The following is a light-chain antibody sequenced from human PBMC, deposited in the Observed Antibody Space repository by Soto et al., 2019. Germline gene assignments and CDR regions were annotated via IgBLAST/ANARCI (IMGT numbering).Light chain of an antibody. Sequence: VVLTQSPPSLAVTPGEPASISCRSTRILLTATGYHYLDWYLQKPGQSPQLLIYLGSYRASGVPDRFSGSGSGTDFSLKISRVEAEDVGVYYCMQTFQTVGFGGGTRVEIK. CDR1: RILLTATGYHY. V-gene: IGKV2-28*01. J-gene: IGKJ4*01. CDR3: MQTFQTVG. CDR2: LGS.